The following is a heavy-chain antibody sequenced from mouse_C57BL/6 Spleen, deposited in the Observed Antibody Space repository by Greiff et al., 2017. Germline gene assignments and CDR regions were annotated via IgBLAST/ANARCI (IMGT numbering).Heavy chain of an antibody. V-gene: IGHV1-4*01. Sequence: QVQLQQSGAELARPGASVKMSCKASGYTFTSYTMHWVKQRPGQGLEWIGYINPSSGYTKYNQKFKDKATLTADKSSSTAYMQLSSLTSEDSAVYYCAHYGSSGYFDYWGQGTTLTVSS. J-gene: IGHJ2*01. CDR2: INPSSGYT. CDR1: GYTFTSYT. D-gene: IGHD1-1*01. CDR3: AHYGSSGYFDY.